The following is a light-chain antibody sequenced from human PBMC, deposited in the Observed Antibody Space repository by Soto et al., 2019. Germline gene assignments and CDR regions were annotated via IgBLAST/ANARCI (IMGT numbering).Light chain of an antibody. V-gene: IGLV2-14*01. J-gene: IGLJ1*01. CDR3: RSYTTSSTYV. Sequence: QSALTQPASVSGSPGQSITISCTGTSTDVGGYNYVSWYQQHPGKAPKLMIYDVSNRPSGVSNRFSGSKSGNTACPTISGRLAEKEVDYYRRSYTTSSTYVFGAGTQLTVL. CDR1: STDVGGYNY. CDR2: DVS.